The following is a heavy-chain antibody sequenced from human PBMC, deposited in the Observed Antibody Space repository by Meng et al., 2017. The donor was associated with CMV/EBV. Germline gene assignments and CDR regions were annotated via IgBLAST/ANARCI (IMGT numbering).Heavy chain of an antibody. V-gene: IGHV4-39*07. CDR1: SSYY. Sequence: SSYYWGWLRQPPGKGQGWMGSSYYRRSAYCNPTVKSRVTMSIDTSKNQVSLKLRSVTAANTDVYYCAGDMYYYDSSSYYYGFDYWGQGTLVTVSS. CDR3: AGDMYYYDSSSYYYGFDY. D-gene: IGHD3-22*01. J-gene: IGHJ4*02. CDR2: SYYRRSA.